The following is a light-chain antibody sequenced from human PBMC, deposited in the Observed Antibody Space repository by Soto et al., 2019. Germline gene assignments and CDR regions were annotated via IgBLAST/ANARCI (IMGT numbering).Light chain of an antibody. CDR1: QSVNSN. V-gene: IGKV3-15*01. Sequence: EIVMTQSPATLSVSPGERATLSCRASQSVNSNLAWYQQKPGQTPTLLLYDASSRATSIPARFSGSGSGTDFTLTISSLQSEEFAVYYCQQYNNWSLTFGGGTNVEIK. J-gene: IGKJ4*01. CDR3: QQYNNWSLT. CDR2: DAS.